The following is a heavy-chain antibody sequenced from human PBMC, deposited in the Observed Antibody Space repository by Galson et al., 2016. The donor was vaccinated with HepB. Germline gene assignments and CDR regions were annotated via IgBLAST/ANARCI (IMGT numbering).Heavy chain of an antibody. Sequence: SLRLSCAASGYTFDEFGMSWIRQVPGRGLEWVCGISRNGGAAGYADSVKGRFTISRDSATKSLFLQMKSLRAEDTALYYCTRGSSFFASWGHGTLVTVSS. V-gene: IGHV3-20*04. J-gene: IGHJ5*01. CDR3: TRGSSFFAS. D-gene: IGHD2-15*01. CDR1: GYTFDEFG. CDR2: ISRNGGAA.